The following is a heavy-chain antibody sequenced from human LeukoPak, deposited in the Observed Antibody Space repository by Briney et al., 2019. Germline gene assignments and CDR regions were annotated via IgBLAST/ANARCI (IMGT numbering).Heavy chain of an antibody. Sequence: ASVNVSCKASDYTFTSYVISWVRQAPAQGREWMGWINPNSGGTNYAQKFQGWVTMTRDTSISTAYMELSRLSSDDTAVYYCARAFEAAGANGWFDPWGQGTLVTVSS. CDR2: INPNSGGT. CDR3: ARAFEAAGANGWFDP. D-gene: IGHD6-13*01. J-gene: IGHJ5*02. CDR1: DYTFTSYV. V-gene: IGHV1-2*04.